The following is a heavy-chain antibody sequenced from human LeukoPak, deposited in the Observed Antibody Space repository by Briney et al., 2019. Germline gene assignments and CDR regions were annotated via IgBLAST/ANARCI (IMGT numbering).Heavy chain of an antibody. V-gene: IGHV4-34*01. Sequence: SEPLSLTCAVYGGSFSGYYWICIRQPPGKGLEWIGEINHSGSTNYNPSLRSRVTISLDTSKNQFALKLSSVAAEDTAGYYCARVGRYGSSWLNYWGQGTLVTVSS. J-gene: IGHJ4*02. CDR1: GGSFSGYY. D-gene: IGHD6-13*01. CDR3: ARVGRYGSSWLNY. CDR2: INHSGST.